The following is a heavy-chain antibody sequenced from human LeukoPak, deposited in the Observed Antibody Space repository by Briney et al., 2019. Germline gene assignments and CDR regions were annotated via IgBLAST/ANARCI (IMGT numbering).Heavy chain of an antibody. D-gene: IGHD1-26*01. J-gene: IGHJ3*02. V-gene: IGHV3-30*02. CDR1: GFTFSSYG. CDR2: IQYDGSEK. CDR3: ARGEEWELVDDTFDS. Sequence: GGSLRLSCVVSGFTFSSYGMHWVRQAPGKGLEWVAFIQYDGSEKYYADSVKGRFTMSRDNSKNTLYLQMNSPRTEDTAVYYCARGEEWELVDDTFDSWGQGTMVTVSS.